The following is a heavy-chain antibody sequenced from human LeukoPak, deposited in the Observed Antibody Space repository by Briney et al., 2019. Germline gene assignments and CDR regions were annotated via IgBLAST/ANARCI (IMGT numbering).Heavy chain of an antibody. V-gene: IGHV1-69*05. CDR2: IIPIFGTA. D-gene: IGHD6-6*01. J-gene: IGHJ6*03. CDR3: ARERGSSSSLYYYYYMDV. CDR1: GGTFSSYA. Sequence: ASVKVSCKASGGTFSSYAISWVRQAPGQGLEWMEGIIPIFGTANYAQKFQGRVTITTDESTSTAYMELSSLRSEDTAVYYCARERGSSSSLYYYYYMDVWGKGTTVTVSS.